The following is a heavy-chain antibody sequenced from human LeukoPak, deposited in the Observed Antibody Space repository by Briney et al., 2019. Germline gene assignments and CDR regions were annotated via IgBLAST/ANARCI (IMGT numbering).Heavy chain of an antibody. CDR1: GYTFTSYG. D-gene: IGHD6-19*01. CDR2: ISAYNGNT. Sequence: ASVKVSCKASGYTFTSYGISWVRQAPGQGLEWMGWISAYNGNTNYAPKLQGRVTMTTDTSTSTAYMELRSLRSDDTAVYYCARDLLQFEWLVPFDYWGQGTLVTVSS. J-gene: IGHJ4*02. CDR3: ARDLLQFEWLVPFDY. V-gene: IGHV1-18*01.